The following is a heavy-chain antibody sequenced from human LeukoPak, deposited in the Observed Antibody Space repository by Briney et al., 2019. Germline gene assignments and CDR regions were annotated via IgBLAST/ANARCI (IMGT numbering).Heavy chain of an antibody. CDR1: GGTFSSYA. Sequence: ASVKVSCKASGGTFSSYAISWVRQAPGQGLERMGWINPNSGGTNYAQKFQGRVTMTRDTSISTAYMELSRLRSDDTAVYYCASDCSSTSCYRQFDYWGQGTLVTVSS. J-gene: IGHJ4*02. CDR2: INPNSGGT. D-gene: IGHD2-2*02. V-gene: IGHV1-2*02. CDR3: ASDCSSTSCYRQFDY.